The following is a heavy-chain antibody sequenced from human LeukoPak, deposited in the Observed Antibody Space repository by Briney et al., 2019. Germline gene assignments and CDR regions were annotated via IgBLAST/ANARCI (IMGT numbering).Heavy chain of an antibody. CDR1: GFTFSTYW. CDR3: ASPGGIVGRRNVYDL. J-gene: IGHJ3*01. D-gene: IGHD6-6*01. Sequence: GGSLRLSCAASGFTFSTYWMHWVRQAPGKGLVWVSRISSDGSNTIYADSVKGRFTISRDNAKNTVYLQMNGLRAEDTAVYYCASPGGIVGRRNVYDLWGQGTMVTVFS. CDR2: ISSDGSNT. V-gene: IGHV3-74*01.